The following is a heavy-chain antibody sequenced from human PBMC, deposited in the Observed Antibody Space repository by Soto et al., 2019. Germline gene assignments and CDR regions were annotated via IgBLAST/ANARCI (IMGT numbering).Heavy chain of an antibody. CDR2: INPNSGGT. CDR3: ARDADGSGSYYPYNWFDP. D-gene: IGHD3-10*01. J-gene: IGHJ5*02. CDR1: GYTFTGYY. V-gene: IGHV1-2*02. Sequence: ASVKVSCKASGYTFTGYYMHWVRQAPGQGXEWMGWINPNSGGTNYAQKFQGRVTMTRDTSVSTAYMELSRLRSDDTAVYYCARDADGSGSYYPYNWFDPWGQGTLVTVSS.